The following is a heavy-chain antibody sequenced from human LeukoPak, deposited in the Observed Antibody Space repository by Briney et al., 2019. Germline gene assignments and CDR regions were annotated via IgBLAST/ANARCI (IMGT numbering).Heavy chain of an antibody. D-gene: IGHD6-6*01. CDR1: GFTFSSYS. CDR3: EAYSSSSQDDY. CDR2: ISTSSSTI. Sequence: PGGSLRLSCAASGFTFSSYSMNWVRQAPGKGLEWVSYISTSSSTIYYADSVKGRFTISRDNAKNSQYLQMNSLRDEDTAVYYCEAYSSSSQDDYWGQGTLVTVSS. V-gene: IGHV3-48*02. J-gene: IGHJ4*02.